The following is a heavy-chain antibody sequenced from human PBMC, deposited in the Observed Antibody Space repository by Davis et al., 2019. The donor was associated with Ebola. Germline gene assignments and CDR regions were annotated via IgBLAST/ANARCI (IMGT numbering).Heavy chain of an antibody. V-gene: IGHV1-18*01. CDR2: ISTSNGNT. CDR3: ARELVALVGGRDGMDV. J-gene: IGHJ6*02. Sequence: AASVKVSCKASGYTFTSQGISWVRQAPGQGLEWMGWISTSNGNTLYSQKFQGRVTMTRDTSTSIAYMELRSLRPDDTAVYYCARELVALVGGRDGMDVWGQGTTVTVSS. CDR1: GYTFTSQG. D-gene: IGHD2-8*02.